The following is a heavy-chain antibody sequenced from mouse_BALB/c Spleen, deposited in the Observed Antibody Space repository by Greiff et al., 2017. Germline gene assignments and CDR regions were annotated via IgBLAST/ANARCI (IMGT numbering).Heavy chain of an antibody. CDR3: ARVLRALYAMDY. CDR1: GFTFSDYG. Sequence: EVQGVESGGGLVQPGGSRKLSCAASGFTFSDYGMAWVRQAPGKGPEWVAFISNLAYSIYYADTVTGRFTISRENAKNTLYLEMSSLRSEDTAMYYCARVLRALYAMDYWGQGTSVTVSS. D-gene: IGHD1-1*01. CDR2: ISNLAYSI. V-gene: IGHV5-15*02. J-gene: IGHJ4*01.